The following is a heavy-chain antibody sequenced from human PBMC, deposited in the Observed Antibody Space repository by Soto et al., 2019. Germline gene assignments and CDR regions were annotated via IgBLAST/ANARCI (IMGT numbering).Heavy chain of an antibody. CDR1: GGSISSGGYY. CDR2: IYYSGST. Sequence: SETLSLTCTVSGGSISSGGYYWSWIRQHPGKGLERIGYIYYSGSTYYNPSLKSRVTISVDTSKNQFSLKLSSVTAADTAVYYCARAPYYDSSGYLYYFDYWGQGTLVTVSS. D-gene: IGHD3-22*01. J-gene: IGHJ4*02. CDR3: ARAPYYDSSGYLYYFDY. V-gene: IGHV4-31*03.